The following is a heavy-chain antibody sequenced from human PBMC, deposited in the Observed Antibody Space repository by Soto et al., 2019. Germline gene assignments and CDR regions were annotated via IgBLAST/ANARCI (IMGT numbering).Heavy chain of an antibody. V-gene: IGHV3-23*01. CDR2: ISGSGGST. J-gene: IGHJ4*02. CDR1: GFTFSSYA. CDR3: AKNAETYYYDSSGYWYFDY. D-gene: IGHD3-22*01. Sequence: GGSLRLSCAASGFTFSSYAMSWVRQAPGKGLEWVSAISGSGGSTYYADSVKGRFTISRDNSKNTLYLQMNSLRAEDTAVYYCAKNAETYYYDSSGYWYFDYWGQGTLVTVSS.